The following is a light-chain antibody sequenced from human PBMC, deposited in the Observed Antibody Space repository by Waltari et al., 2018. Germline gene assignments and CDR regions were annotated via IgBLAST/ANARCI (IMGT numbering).Light chain of an antibody. J-gene: IGKJ4*01. CDR1: QSVSKF. CDR3: QQRAKWPLT. Sequence: EIVLTQSPVSLSLSPGETAPLSCRASQSVSKFLAWYQHRPGQAPRLLVYDASNTATGIPARFSGSGSGTGFTLTISSLEPEDFAVYYCQQRAKWPLTFGGGTRVEI. V-gene: IGKV3-11*01. CDR2: DAS.